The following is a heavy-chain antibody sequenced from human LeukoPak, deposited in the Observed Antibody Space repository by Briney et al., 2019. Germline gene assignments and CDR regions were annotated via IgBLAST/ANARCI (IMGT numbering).Heavy chain of an antibody. CDR3: ARADYDFLAGLDY. Sequence: PSETLSLTCTVSGGSISSGGYYWSWIRQHPGKGLEWIGYIYYSGSTYYNPSLKSRVTISVDTSKNQFSLKLSPVTAADTAVYYCARADYDFLAGLDYWGQGTLVTVSS. CDR1: GGSISSGGYY. D-gene: IGHD3-3*01. CDR2: IYYSGST. V-gene: IGHV4-31*03. J-gene: IGHJ4*02.